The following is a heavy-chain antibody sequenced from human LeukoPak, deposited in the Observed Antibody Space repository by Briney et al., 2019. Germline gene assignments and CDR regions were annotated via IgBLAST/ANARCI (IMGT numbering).Heavy chain of an antibody. Sequence: PSETLSLTCTVSGGSISSSSYYWGWIRQSPGKGLEWIGSMYYSGSTYYNPSLKSRVTISVDTSKNQFSLKLSSVTAADTAVYYCARWAVAPRDFDYWGQGTLVTVSS. CDR3: ARWAVAPRDFDY. CDR2: MYYSGST. V-gene: IGHV4-39*01. CDR1: GGSISSSSYY. J-gene: IGHJ4*02. D-gene: IGHD6-19*01.